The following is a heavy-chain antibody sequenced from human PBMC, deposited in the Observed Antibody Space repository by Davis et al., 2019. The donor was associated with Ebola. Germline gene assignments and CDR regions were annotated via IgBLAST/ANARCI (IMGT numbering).Heavy chain of an antibody. V-gene: IGHV4-39*01. CDR2: IYYSGST. CDR3: ARVTVTYYYYGMDV. J-gene: IGHJ6*02. CDR1: GGSISSGGYY. Sequence: PSETLSLTCTVSGGSISSGGYYWGWIRQPPGKGLEWIGSIYYSGSTYYNPSLKSRVTISVDTSKNQFSQKLSSVTAADTAVYYCARVTVTYYYYGMDVWGQGTTVTVSS. D-gene: IGHD4-17*01.